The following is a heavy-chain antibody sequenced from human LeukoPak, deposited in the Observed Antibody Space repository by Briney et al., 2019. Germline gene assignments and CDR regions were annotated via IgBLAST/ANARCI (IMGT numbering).Heavy chain of an antibody. CDR2: IYSGGST. D-gene: IGHD6-19*01. Sequence: GGSLRLSCAASGFTFSSYEMNWVRQAPGKGLEWVSAIYSGGSTYYADSVKGRFTISRQNSKNTLYLQMNSLRAEDTAVYYCARELMHSGGYRTSDSWGQGTLVTVSS. J-gene: IGHJ4*02. V-gene: IGHV3-53*04. CDR3: ARELMHSGGYRTSDS. CDR1: GFTFSSYE.